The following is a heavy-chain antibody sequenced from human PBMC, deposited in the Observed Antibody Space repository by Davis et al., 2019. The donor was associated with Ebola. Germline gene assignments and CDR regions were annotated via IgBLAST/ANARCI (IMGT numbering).Heavy chain of an antibody. CDR1: GGTFSSYA. CDR2: IIPIFGTA. J-gene: IGHJ6*02. CDR3: ATLGGGPYTGMNV. Sequence: AASVKVSCKASGGTFSSYAISWVRQAPGQGLEWMGGIIPIFGTANYAQKFQGRVTITADESTSTAYMELSSLRSDDTAIYYCATLGGGPYTGMNVWGQGTTVTVSS. V-gene: IGHV1-69*13. D-gene: IGHD1-26*01.